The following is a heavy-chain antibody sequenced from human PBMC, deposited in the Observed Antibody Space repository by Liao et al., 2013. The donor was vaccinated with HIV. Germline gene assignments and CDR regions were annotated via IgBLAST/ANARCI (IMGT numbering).Heavy chain of an antibody. V-gene: IGHV4-61*02. J-gene: IGHJ5*02. CDR3: ARDLGDFNWFDH. Sequence: QVQLQESGPGLVKPSQTLSLTCSVSGGSISSGSYYWSWIRQPAGKGLEWIGRIYIGGTTSYSPSLESRVTISVDRSKSQFSLTLRNVTAADTATYYCARDLGDFNWFDHWGQGVLVTVSS. CDR1: GGSISSGSYY. D-gene: IGHD3-16*01. CDR2: IYIGGTT.